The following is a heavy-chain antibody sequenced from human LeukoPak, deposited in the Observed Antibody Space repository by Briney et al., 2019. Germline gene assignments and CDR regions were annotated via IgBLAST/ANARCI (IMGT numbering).Heavy chain of an antibody. J-gene: IGHJ3*01. V-gene: IGHV3-15*01. CDR3: TTELEVVITYGALDV. Sequence: GGSLRLSCAASGFTFSKAWMNWVRQAPGKGLEWVGRIKRKSDGGTTDYAAPVKGRFIISRDDSKNTLFLQMTSLKTEDTAVYYCTTELEVVITYGALDVWGQETMVPVLS. CDR1: GFTFSKAW. CDR2: IKRKSDGGTT. D-gene: IGHD3-22*01.